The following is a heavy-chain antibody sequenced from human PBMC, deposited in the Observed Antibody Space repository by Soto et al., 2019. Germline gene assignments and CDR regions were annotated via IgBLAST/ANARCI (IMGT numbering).Heavy chain of an antibody. CDR2: ISKSDYT. J-gene: IGHJ4*02. CDR3: AREDSIIIPAVSDF. CDR1: GFAFNNYG. Sequence: GGSMRLSCTVSGFAFNNYGINWVRQAPGKGLEWVSSISKSDYTYYSDSVKGRFAISRDNAKSSVSLQMNTLRVEDTAVYYCAREDSIIIPAVSDFWGQGTLVTVSS. V-gene: IGHV3-21*01. D-gene: IGHD2-2*01.